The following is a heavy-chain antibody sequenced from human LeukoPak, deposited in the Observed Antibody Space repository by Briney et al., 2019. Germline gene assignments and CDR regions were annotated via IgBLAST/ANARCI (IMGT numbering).Heavy chain of an antibody. CDR2: ISYDGSNK. Sequence: GRSLRLSCAASGFTFSSYAMHWVRQAPGKGLEWVAVISYDGSNKYYADSVKGRFTISRDNSKNTLYLQMNSLRAEDTAVYYCARDFTPAYYYYGMDVWGQGTTVTVSS. V-gene: IGHV3-30-3*01. J-gene: IGHJ6*02. CDR1: GFTFSSYA. CDR3: ARDFTPAYYYYGMDV.